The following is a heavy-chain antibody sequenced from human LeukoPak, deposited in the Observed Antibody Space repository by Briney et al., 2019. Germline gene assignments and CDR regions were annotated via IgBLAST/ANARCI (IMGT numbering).Heavy chain of an antibody. J-gene: IGHJ5*02. CDR1: GYTFTGYY. Sequence: ASVKVSCKASGYTFTGYYMHWVRQAPGQALEWMGWINPNSGGTNYAQKFQGRVTMTRDTSISTAYMELSRLTSDNTAVYYCARGVAEAVNWFDPWGQGTLVTVSS. D-gene: IGHD6-13*01. CDR3: ARGVAEAVNWFDP. V-gene: IGHV1-2*02. CDR2: INPNSGGT.